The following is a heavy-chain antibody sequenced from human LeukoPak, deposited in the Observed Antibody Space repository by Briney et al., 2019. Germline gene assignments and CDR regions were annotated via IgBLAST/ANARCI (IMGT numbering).Heavy chain of an antibody. CDR2: ISSSGSTI. Sequence: GGSLRLSCAASGFTFSSYEMNWVRQAPGKGLEWVSYISSSGSTIYYADSVKGRFTISRDNAKNSLYLQMNSLRAEDTAVYYCARDLYDFWSGLNWFDPWGQGTLVTVSS. D-gene: IGHD3-3*01. CDR3: ARDLYDFWSGLNWFDP. V-gene: IGHV3-48*03. J-gene: IGHJ5*02. CDR1: GFTFSSYE.